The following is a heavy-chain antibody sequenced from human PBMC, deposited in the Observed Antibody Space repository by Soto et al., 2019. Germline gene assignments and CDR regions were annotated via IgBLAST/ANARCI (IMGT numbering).Heavy chain of an antibody. CDR2: IIPIIGII. CDR1: GGTFSTYT. Sequence: SVKVSCKASGGTFSTYTITWVRQAPGQGLEWMGRIIPIIGIINYAQKFQGRVTISADKFTGTAYMELTGLRSDDTAVYYCAREVVGSSSWYDYYYSYGMDVWGQGTTLTVSS. V-gene: IGHV1-69*04. D-gene: IGHD6-13*01. CDR3: AREVVGSSSWYDYYYSYGMDV. J-gene: IGHJ6*02.